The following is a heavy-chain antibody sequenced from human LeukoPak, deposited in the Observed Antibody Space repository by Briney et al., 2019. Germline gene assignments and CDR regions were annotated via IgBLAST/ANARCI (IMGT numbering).Heavy chain of an antibody. Sequence: GGSLRLSCAASGFTFSSYSMNWVRQAPGKGLEWGSYISSSSSTIYYADSVKGRLTISRDNAKNSLYLQMNSLRAEDTAVYYCAGDCSGGSCYFGPGYYYYMDVWGKGTTVTVSS. CDR1: GFTFSSYS. CDR3: AGDCSGGSCYFGPGYYYYMDV. V-gene: IGHV3-48*01. CDR2: ISSSSSTI. D-gene: IGHD2-15*01. J-gene: IGHJ6*03.